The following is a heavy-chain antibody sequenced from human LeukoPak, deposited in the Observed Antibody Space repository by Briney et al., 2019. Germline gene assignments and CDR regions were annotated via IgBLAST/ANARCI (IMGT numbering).Heavy chain of an antibody. Sequence: SETLSLTCTVSGGSISSSSYCWGWIRQPPGKGLEWIGSIYYIGNTYYNPSLKSRVTISVDTSNNQFSLMLSSVTAADTAVFYCARRLGRYYFDSWGQGTLVTVSS. CDR3: ARRLGRYYFDS. J-gene: IGHJ4*02. CDR2: IYYIGNT. V-gene: IGHV4-39*01. CDR1: GGSISSSSYC.